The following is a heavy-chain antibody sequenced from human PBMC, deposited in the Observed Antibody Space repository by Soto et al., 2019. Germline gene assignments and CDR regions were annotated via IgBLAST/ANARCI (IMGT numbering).Heavy chain of an antibody. V-gene: IGHV5-51*01. CDR2: IWPGDSDT. D-gene: IGHD1-1*01. J-gene: IGHJ4*02. Sequence: EVQLVQSGAEVKKPGESLKISCEASGYSFTTFWIGWVRQMPGKGLEWMGIIWPGDSDTRYSPSFQGQVTISADKSISTAYLQWSSLKASDTAIYYCARHTNGHNPLEYWGQGTLVTVSS. CDR3: ARHTNGHNPLEY. CDR1: GYSFTTFW.